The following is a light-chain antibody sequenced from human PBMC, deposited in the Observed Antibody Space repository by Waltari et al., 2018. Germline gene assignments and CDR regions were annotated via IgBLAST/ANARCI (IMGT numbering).Light chain of an antibody. V-gene: IGKV3-20*01. CDR1: QSVSRF. Sequence: GERGTLSCRASQSVSRFLAWYQQKPGQAPRLLIYGASTRATGIPDRFSGSGSGTDFSPTISRLEPEDFAVYYCQKYDRLPATFGQGTKVEIK. CDR3: QKYDRLPAT. J-gene: IGKJ1*01. CDR2: GAS.